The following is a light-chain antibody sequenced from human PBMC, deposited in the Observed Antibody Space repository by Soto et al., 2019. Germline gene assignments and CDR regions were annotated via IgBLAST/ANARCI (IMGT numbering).Light chain of an antibody. J-gene: IGKJ2*01. CDR3: QQYSSYSS. CDR1: QSISGW. Sequence: DIQMTQSPSTLSASVGDRVTITCRASQSISGWLAWYQQKPGKAPNLLISDASSLESGVPSRFSGSGSGTQLTLTMGGLQPDDFATYYCQQYSSYSSFGQGTKLEIK. V-gene: IGKV1-5*01. CDR2: DAS.